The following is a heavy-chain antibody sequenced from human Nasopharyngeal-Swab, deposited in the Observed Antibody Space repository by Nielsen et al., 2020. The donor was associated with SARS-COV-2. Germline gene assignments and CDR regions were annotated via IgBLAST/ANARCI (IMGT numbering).Heavy chain of an antibody. Sequence: SETLSLTCTVSGGSISSYYWSWIRQPPGKGLEWIGEINHSGSTNYNPSLKSRVTISVDTSKNQFSLKLSSVTAADTAVYYCAGRSITIFGVVSPPWGQGTLVTVSS. V-gene: IGHV4-34*01. CDR3: AGRSITIFGVVSPP. J-gene: IGHJ4*02. D-gene: IGHD3-3*01. CDR2: INHSGST. CDR1: GGSISSYY.